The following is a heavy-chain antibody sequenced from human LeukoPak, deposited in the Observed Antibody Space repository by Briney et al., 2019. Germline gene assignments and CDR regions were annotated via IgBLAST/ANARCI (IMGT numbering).Heavy chain of an antibody. CDR3: AREPPGY. CDR2: IYTNGGA. J-gene: IGHJ4*02. Sequence: SETLSLTCTVSGGSVTSGNYYWNWIRQPAGKGLEWIGRIYTNGGASYNPSLKSRVTISIDASKNQFSLKLSSVTVADTAVYYCAREPPGYWGQGILVTVSS. CDR1: GGSVTSGNYY. V-gene: IGHV4-61*02.